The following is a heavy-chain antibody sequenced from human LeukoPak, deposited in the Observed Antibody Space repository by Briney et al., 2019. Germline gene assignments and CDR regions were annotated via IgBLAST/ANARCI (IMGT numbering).Heavy chain of an antibody. D-gene: IGHD5-18*01. CDR1: GGSISSSTYY. CDR2: IYYSGST. CDR3: ARLGYSYGYLRGNY. V-gene: IGHV4-39*01. Sequence: SETLSLTCTVSGGSISSSTYYWGWIRQPPGKGLEWIGSIYYSGSTYYNPSLKSRVTISVDTSENQFSLKLSSVTAADTAVYYCARLGYSYGYLRGNYWGQGTLVTVSS. J-gene: IGHJ4*02.